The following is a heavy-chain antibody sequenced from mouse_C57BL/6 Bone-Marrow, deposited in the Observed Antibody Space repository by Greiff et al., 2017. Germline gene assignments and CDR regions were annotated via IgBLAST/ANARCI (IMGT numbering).Heavy chain of an antibody. D-gene: IGHD4-1*01. Sequence: VQLQQSGTVLARPGASVKMSCKTSGYTFTSYWMHWVKQRPGQGLEWIGAIYPGNSDTSYNQKFKGQANLTAVTSASTAYMELNDLTNEDSAVYYCTGLDWEYFDYWGQGTTLTVSS. CDR2: IYPGNSDT. CDR3: TGLDWEYFDY. V-gene: IGHV1-5*01. CDR1: GYTFTSYW. J-gene: IGHJ2*01.